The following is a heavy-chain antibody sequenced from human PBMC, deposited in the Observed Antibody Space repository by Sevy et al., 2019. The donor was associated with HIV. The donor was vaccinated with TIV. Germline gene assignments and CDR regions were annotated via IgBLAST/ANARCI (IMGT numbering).Heavy chain of an antibody. CDR2: IKCTIDGGPTP. J-gene: IGHJ4*02. CDR3: TTDPAPCSDTCAYNYICPDAY. D-gene: IGHD3-22*01. Sequence: GGSLRLSCAASGVSFSNAWMNWVRQAPGKGLEWVGHIKCTIDGGPTPRYAAPVSDRFTISKDYSSDTLYVHLQMNSLRTEDTAVYYCTTDPAPCSDTCAYNYICPDAYWGQGTLVTVSS. V-gene: IGHV3-15*07. CDR1: GVSFSNAW.